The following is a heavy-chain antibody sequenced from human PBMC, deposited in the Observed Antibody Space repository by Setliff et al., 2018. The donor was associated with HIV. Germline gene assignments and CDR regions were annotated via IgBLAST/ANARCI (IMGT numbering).Heavy chain of an antibody. Sequence: PGGPLRLSCVASGFTFSPYTMQWVRQAPGKGLEYVSGISSNGGTTYYANSVKGRFTISRDNSKNTLYLQTGSMRPEDMAVYYGVRDALLYEAFDIWGKGTMVTVSS. D-gene: IGHD3-10*01. V-gene: IGHV3-64*01. CDR2: ISSNGGTT. CDR3: VRDALLYEAFDI. J-gene: IGHJ3*02. CDR1: GFTFSPYT.